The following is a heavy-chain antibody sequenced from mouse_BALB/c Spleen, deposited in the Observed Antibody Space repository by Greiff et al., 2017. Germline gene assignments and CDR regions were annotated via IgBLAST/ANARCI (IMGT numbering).Heavy chain of an antibody. J-gene: IGHJ4*01. D-gene: IGHD2-4*01. Sequence: QVQLKQSGAELARPGASVKLSCKASGYTFTSYWMQWVKQRPGQGLEWIGAIYPGDGDTRYTQKFKGKATLTADKSSSTAYMQLSSLASEDSAVYYCARPDYDYAMDYWGQGTSVTVSS. CDR1: GYTFTSYW. CDR3: ARPDYDYAMDY. V-gene: IGHV1-87*01. CDR2: IYPGDGDT.